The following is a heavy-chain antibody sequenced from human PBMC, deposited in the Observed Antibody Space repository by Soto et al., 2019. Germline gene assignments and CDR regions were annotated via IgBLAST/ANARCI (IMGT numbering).Heavy chain of an antibody. V-gene: IGHV3-23*01. CDR3: GTPIGKENCRGGSCYSGGDY. D-gene: IGHD2-15*01. J-gene: IGHJ4*02. Sequence: EVQLLESGGGLVQPGGSLRVSCAASGLTFNIYAMTWVRQAPGKGLEWVSAISASGGSTDYAGSVKGRFTISRDNSKNTLYLQKNSLGAEDTAVDYCGTPIGKENCRGGSCYSGGDYWGQGTLVTVSS. CDR1: GLTFNIYA. CDR2: ISASGGST.